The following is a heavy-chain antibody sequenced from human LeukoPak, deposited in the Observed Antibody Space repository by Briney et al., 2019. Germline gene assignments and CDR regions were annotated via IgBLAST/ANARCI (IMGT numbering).Heavy chain of an antibody. CDR1: GLTFSSYA. CDR3: AKVRVAAAGIFDY. V-gene: IGHV3-23*01. J-gene: IGHJ4*02. CDR2: ISGSGGST. D-gene: IGHD6-13*01. Sequence: GGSLRLSCAASGLTFSSYAMSWVRQAPGKGLEWVSGISGSGGSTYYADSVKGRFAISRDNSKNMLYVQMNSLRAEDTAVYYCAKVRVAAAGIFDYWGQGTLVTVSS.